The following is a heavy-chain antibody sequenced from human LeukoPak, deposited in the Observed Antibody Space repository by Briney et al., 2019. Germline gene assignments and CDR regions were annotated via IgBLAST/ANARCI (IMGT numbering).Heavy chain of an antibody. V-gene: IGHV1-69*05. CDR2: IIPIFGTA. CDR1: GGTFSSYA. D-gene: IGHD2-15*01. J-gene: IGHJ3*02. Sequence: SVKVSCKASGGTFSSYAISWVRQAPGQGLEWMGGIIPIFGTANYAQKFQGRVTITTDKSTSTAYMELSSLRSEDTAVYYCARGATDIVVVVAATDAFDIWGQGTMVTVSS. CDR3: ARGATDIVVVVAATDAFDI.